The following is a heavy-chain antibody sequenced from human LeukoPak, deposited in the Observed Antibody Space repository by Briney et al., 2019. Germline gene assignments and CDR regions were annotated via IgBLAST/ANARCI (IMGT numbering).Heavy chain of an antibody. D-gene: IGHD2-15*01. CDR2: INPNSGGT. J-gene: IGHJ6*02. V-gene: IGHV1-2*02. Sequence: ASVKVSCKASGYTFTGYYMHWVRQAPGQGLEWMGWINPNSGGTNYAQKFQGRVTMTRDTSISTAYMELSRLRSDDTAVYYCASTPVVAANIHYYYGMDVWGQGTTVTVSS. CDR1: GYTFTGYY. CDR3: ASTPVVAANIHYYYGMDV.